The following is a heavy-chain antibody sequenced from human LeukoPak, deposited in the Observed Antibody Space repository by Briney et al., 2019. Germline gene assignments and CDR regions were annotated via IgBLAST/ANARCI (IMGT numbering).Heavy chain of an antibody. CDR3: AGDRYYSDSSGYHIFDY. V-gene: IGHV4-61*01. CDR1: GGSISSSSYY. CDR2: IYYSGST. Sequence: SETLSLTCTVSGGSISSSSYYWGWIRQPPGKGLEWIGYIYYSGSTNYNPSLKSRVTISVDTSKNQFSLKLRSVTAADTAVYYCAGDRYYSDSSGYHIFDYWDQGTLVTVSS. D-gene: IGHD3-22*01. J-gene: IGHJ4*02.